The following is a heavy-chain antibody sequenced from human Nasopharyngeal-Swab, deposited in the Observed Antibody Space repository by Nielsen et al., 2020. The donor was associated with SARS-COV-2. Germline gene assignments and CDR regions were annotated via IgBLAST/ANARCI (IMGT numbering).Heavy chain of an antibody. J-gene: IGHJ4*02. CDR3: ARTSIAAAGRGMEFDY. CDR1: GFTFSSYA. Sequence: GGSLRLSCAASGFTFSSYAMSWVRQAPGKGLEWVSAISGSGGSTYYADSVKGRFTISRDNSRNTLYLQMNSLRSEDTAVYYCARTSIAAAGRGMEFDYWGQGTLVTVSS. CDR2: ISGSGGST. V-gene: IGHV3-23*01. D-gene: IGHD6-13*01.